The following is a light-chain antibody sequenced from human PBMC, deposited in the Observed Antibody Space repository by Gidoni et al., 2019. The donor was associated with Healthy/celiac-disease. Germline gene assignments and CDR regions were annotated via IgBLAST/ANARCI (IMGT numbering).Light chain of an antibody. J-gene: IGLJ2*01. CDR1: KLGDKY. Sequence: SYELTQPPSVSVYPGQTASITCSGDKLGDKYACWYQQKPCQSPVLVIYQDSKRPSGIPERFSGSNSGNTATLTISGTQAMDEADYYCQAWDSSYVVFGGGTKLTVL. V-gene: IGLV3-1*01. CDR3: QAWDSSYVV. CDR2: QDS.